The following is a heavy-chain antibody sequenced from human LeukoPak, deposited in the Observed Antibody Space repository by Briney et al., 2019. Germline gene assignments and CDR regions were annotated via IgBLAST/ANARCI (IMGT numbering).Heavy chain of an antibody. CDR3: AREGTEYYFDY. V-gene: IGHV3-48*03. Sequence: GGSLRLSCAASGFTFSSYEMNWVRQAPGKGLEWVSYISSSGSTIYYADSVKGRFTISRDNAKNTLYLQMNSLRAEDTAVYYCAREGTEYYFDYWGQGTLVTVSS. CDR2: ISSSGSTI. CDR1: GFTFSSYE. J-gene: IGHJ4*02.